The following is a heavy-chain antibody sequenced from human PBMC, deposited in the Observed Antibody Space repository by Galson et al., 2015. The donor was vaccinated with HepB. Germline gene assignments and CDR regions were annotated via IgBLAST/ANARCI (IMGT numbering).Heavy chain of an antibody. J-gene: IGHJ6*02. Sequence: SLRLSCAASGFTFSGSAMHWVRQASGKGLEWVGRIRSKANSYATAYAASVKGRFTISRDDSKNTAYLQMNSLKTEDTAVYYCTRIGYSSSWYVFRDYYYGMDVWGQGTTVTVSS. V-gene: IGHV3-73*01. CDR2: IRSKANSYAT. CDR1: GFTFSGSA. CDR3: TRIGYSSSWYVFRDYYYGMDV. D-gene: IGHD6-13*01.